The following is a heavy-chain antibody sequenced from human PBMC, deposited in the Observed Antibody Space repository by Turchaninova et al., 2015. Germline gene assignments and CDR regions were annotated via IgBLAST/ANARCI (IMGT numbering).Heavy chain of an antibody. Sequence: EVQLLESGGGLVQPGGSLRLSCVASGFSFSNYAMGWVRQAPGKGLEWVSTSSGNSDNTYYADSVRGRFTISRDGSNNTLFFQMTSLKVEDTAIYYCTKLRSGVVMAATNHWGQGTLVTVSS. V-gene: IGHV3-23*01. CDR1: GFSFSNYA. J-gene: IGHJ5*02. CDR2: SSGNSDNT. D-gene: IGHD2-15*01. CDR3: TKLRSGVVMAATNH.